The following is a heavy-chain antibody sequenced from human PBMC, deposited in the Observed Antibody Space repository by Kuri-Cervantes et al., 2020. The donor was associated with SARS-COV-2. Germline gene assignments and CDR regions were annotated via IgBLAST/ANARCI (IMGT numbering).Heavy chain of an antibody. CDR3: ATNDYGVSYMDV. Sequence: ESLKIFCAASGFTFDDYGMSWVRQAPGKGLEWVSGINWNGGSTGYADSVKGRFTISRDNAKNSLYLQMNSLRAEDTALYHCATNDYGVSYMDVWGKGTTVTVSS. CDR1: GFTFDDYG. D-gene: IGHD4-17*01. J-gene: IGHJ6*03. V-gene: IGHV3-20*01. CDR2: INWNGGST.